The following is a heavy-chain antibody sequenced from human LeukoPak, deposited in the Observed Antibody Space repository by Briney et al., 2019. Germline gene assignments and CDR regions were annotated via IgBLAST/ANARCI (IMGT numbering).Heavy chain of an antibody. Sequence: GRSLRLSCAASGFTFTNYAMHWVRQAPGKGLEWVAVISYDGSNKYYADSVKGRFTIPRDNSKNTLYLQMNSLRADDTAVYYCARTDYYGSPWGQGTLVTVSS. CDR3: ARTDYYGSP. V-gene: IGHV3-30*04. J-gene: IGHJ5*02. CDR2: ISYDGSNK. D-gene: IGHD3-10*01. CDR1: GFTFTNYA.